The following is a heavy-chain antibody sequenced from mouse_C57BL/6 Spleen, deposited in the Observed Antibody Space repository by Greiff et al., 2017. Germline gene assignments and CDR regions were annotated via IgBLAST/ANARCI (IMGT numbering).Heavy chain of an antibody. CDR1: GFTFSSYG. Sequence: EVQLQESGGDLVKPGGSLKLSCAASGFTFSSYGMSWVRQTPDKRLEWVATISSGGSYTYYPDSVTGRFTISRDNAKNTLYLQMSSLKSEDTAMYYCARQTGTAFDYWGQGTTLTVSS. D-gene: IGHD4-1*01. CDR3: ARQTGTAFDY. J-gene: IGHJ2*01. CDR2: ISSGGSYT. V-gene: IGHV5-6*01.